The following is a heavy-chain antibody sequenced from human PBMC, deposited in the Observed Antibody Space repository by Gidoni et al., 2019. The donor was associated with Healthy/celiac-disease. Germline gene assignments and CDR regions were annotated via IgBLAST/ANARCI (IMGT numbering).Heavy chain of an antibody. CDR1: GFTFSSYG. Sequence: QVQLVESGGGVVQPGRSLRLSCSAFGFTFSSYGMHGVRQAPGKGLEWVAVISYDGSNKYYADSVKGRFTISRDNSKNTLYLQMNSLRAEDTAVDYCAKELDYGDYGFDYWGQGTLVTVSS. D-gene: IGHD4-17*01. CDR3: AKELDYGDYGFDY. V-gene: IGHV3-30*18. J-gene: IGHJ4*02. CDR2: ISYDGSNK.